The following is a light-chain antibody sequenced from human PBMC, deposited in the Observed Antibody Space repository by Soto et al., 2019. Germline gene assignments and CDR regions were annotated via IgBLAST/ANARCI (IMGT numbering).Light chain of an antibody. J-gene: IGKJ2*01. V-gene: IGKV3-20*01. CDR3: HHYGGSLYT. CDR2: GAS. Sequence: EIVLTQSPGTLSLSPEQTVTLSCRASQSVSSNYLAWYQQKPGQAPRLLIYGASNRATGVPDRFSGTGSGTDFTLTISRLAPEDFAVYYCHHYGGSLYTFGQGTKVDIK. CDR1: QSVSSNY.